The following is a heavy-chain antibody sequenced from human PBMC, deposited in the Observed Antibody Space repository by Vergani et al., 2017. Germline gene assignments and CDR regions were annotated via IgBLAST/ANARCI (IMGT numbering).Heavy chain of an antibody. CDR3: AKVGRSGVAGTFGVFDI. J-gene: IGHJ3*02. V-gene: IGHV3-23*01. D-gene: IGHD6-19*01. Sequence: EVQLLESGGDLVQPGGSLRLSCAASGFTFIMHAMSWVRQAPGKGLEWVSTLSASDRRTHYADSVKGRFTISRDISKNPLFLHMNSLRPEDTAVYYCAKVGRSGVAGTFGVFDIWGQGTMVTGSS. CDR2: LSASDRRT. CDR1: GFTFIMHA.